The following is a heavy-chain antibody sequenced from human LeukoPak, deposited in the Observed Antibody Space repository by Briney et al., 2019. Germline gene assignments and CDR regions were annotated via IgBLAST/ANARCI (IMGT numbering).Heavy chain of an antibody. D-gene: IGHD6-13*01. Sequence: GVSLRLSCAASGFTLSSYAMSWVRQAPGKALEWVSPISGSGGSTYYADSVKGRFTISRDNSKNTLYLQMNSLRAEDTAVYYCAKEEAAAAGAYWGQGTLVTVSS. CDR1: GFTLSSYA. J-gene: IGHJ4*02. CDR2: ISGSGGST. CDR3: AKEEAAAAGAY. V-gene: IGHV3-23*01.